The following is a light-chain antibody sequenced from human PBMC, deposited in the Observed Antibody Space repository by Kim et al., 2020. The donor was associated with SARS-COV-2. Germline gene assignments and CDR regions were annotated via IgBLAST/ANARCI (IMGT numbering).Light chain of an antibody. Sequence: LTQPRSVSGSPGQSVTISCTGTSSDVGSYNYVSWYQQHPGKAPKVMIYDVSKRPSGVPDRFSGSKSGNTASLTISGLQADDEADYYCCSYAGTFTSLFGGGTKLTVL. CDR1: SSDVGSYNY. CDR3: CSYAGTFTSL. J-gene: IGLJ2*01. CDR2: DVS. V-gene: IGLV2-11*01.